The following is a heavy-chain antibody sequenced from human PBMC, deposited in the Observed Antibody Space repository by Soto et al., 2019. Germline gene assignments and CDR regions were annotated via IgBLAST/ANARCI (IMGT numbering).Heavy chain of an antibody. CDR3: ARDRHGSDWYTYYFYTLAV. CDR1: GFIFSDYA. V-gene: IGHV3-23*01. D-gene: IGHD6-13*01. CDR2: IGGSGESI. J-gene: IGHJ6*02. Sequence: EVQLLESGGGLVQPGESLRLSCAASGFIFSDYAMTWVRQAPGKGLEWVSGIGGSGESIYYADSVEGRFTISRDNSKNTLYLQMNSLRGEDTAVYYCARDRHGSDWYTYYFYTLAVWGQGTTVTVSS.